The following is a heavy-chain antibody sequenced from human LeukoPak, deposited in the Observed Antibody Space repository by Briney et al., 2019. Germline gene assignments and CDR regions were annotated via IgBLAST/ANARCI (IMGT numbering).Heavy chain of an antibody. CDR3: ARDEQLAHFMWFDP. Sequence: GGSLRLSCVASEFMFSTYWMSWVRQAPGKGLEWVANIKQDGSEKYYVDSVKGRFTISRDNAKNSLYLQMNSLRAEDTAVYYCARDEQLAHFMWFDPWGQGTLVTVSS. CDR2: IKQDGSEK. CDR1: EFMFSTYW. V-gene: IGHV3-7*01. D-gene: IGHD6-13*01. J-gene: IGHJ5*02.